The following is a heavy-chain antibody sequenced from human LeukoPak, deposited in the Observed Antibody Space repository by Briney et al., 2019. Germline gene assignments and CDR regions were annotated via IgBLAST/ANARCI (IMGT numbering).Heavy chain of an antibody. V-gene: IGHV3-43*01. CDR1: GFTFDDYT. CDR2: ISWDGGST. CDR3: AKVSSPWELSYWFDP. J-gene: IGHJ5*02. D-gene: IGHD1-26*01. Sequence: GGTLRLSCAASGFTFDDYTMHWVRQAPGKGLEWVSLISWDGGSTYYADSVKGRFTISRDNSKNSLYLQMNSLRTEDTALYYCAKVSSPWELSYWFDPWGQGTLVTVSS.